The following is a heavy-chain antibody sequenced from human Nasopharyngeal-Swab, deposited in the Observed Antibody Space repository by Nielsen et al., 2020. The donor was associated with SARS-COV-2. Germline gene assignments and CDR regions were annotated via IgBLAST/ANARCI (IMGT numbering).Heavy chain of an antibody. D-gene: IGHD6-13*01. CDR1: GFTLSCYS. Sequence: GESLKILCATPGFTLSCYSKHRVRQAPGKGLEWVAVISYDGSKKYYADSVKGRFTISRDNSKNTLYLQMNSLRAEDTAVYYCARDQGSSWYTYYYYYGMDVWGQGTTVTVSS. CDR3: ARDQGSSWYTYYYYYGMDV. CDR2: ISYDGSKK. J-gene: IGHJ6*02. V-gene: IGHV3-30-3*01.